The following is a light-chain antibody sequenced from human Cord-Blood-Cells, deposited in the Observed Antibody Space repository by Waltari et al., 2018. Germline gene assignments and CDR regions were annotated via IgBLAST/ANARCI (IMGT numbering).Light chain of an antibody. CDR2: DVS. CDR3: SSYTSSSTRV. J-gene: IGLJ1*01. V-gene: IGLV2-14*03. Sequence: QSALTQPASVSGSPGQSITISCTGTRSDVGGYNYVSWYQQHPGKAPELMIYDVSNRPSGPASRSSGTKSGNTASLTISGLQAEDEADYCCSSYTSSSTRVFGAGTKVTVL. CDR1: RSDVGGYNY.